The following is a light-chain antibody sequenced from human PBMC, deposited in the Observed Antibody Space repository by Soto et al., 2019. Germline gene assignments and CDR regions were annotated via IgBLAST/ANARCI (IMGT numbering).Light chain of an antibody. V-gene: IGLV2-14*01. CDR1: SSDVGGYNY. J-gene: IGLJ1*01. CDR3: TSLTSSSTLYV. CDR2: DVS. Sequence: QSALTQPASVSGSPGQSITISCTGTSSDVGGYNYASWYQQYPGKAPKLMIYDVSNRPSGVSNRFSGSKSGNTASLTISGLQAEDEADYFCTSLTSSSTLYVFGTGTKLTVL.